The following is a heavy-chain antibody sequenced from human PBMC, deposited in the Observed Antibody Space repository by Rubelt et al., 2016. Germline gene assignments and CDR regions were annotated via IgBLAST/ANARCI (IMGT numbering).Heavy chain of an antibody. CDR2: INEVGSNT. J-gene: IGHJ4*02. Sequence: GGGLVQPGRSLRLSCKGSGFTFGNYAMSWFRQAPGKGLEWVSRINEVGSNTNYADSVEGRFTISRDNAKNTLYLEMNSLRAEDTALYSCAKGVTDRATGTTPVGYWGQGTLVTVSS. CDR1: GFTFGNYA. V-gene: IGHV3-23*01. D-gene: IGHD4-17*01. CDR3: AKGVTDRATGTTPVGY.